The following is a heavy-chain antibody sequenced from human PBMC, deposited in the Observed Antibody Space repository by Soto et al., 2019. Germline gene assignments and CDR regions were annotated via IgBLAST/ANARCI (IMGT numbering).Heavy chain of an antibody. Sequence: QVQLVQSGAEVKKPGASVKVSCKASGYTFTSYYMHWVRQAPGQGLEWMGIINPSGGSTSYAQKFQGRVTMTRDTSTSTVYMERNSLRSEDTAVYYGARDSGIQLWELDYWGQGTLVTVSS. CDR2: INPSGGST. J-gene: IGHJ4*02. CDR1: GYTFTSYY. CDR3: ARDSGIQLWELDY. V-gene: IGHV1-46*01. D-gene: IGHD5-18*01.